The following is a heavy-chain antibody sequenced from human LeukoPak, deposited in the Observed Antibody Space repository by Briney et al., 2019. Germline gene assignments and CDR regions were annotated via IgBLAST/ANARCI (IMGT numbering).Heavy chain of an antibody. CDR2: ISSSSSYI. Sequence: GGSLRLSCAASGFTFSSYSMNWVRQAPGKGLEWVSSISSSSSYIYYADSVKGRFTISRDNAKNSLYLQMNSLRAEDTAVYYCARGGGSYSRIDDYWGQGTLVTVSS. J-gene: IGHJ4*02. CDR3: ARGGGSYSRIDDY. V-gene: IGHV3-21*04. D-gene: IGHD1-26*01. CDR1: GFTFSSYS.